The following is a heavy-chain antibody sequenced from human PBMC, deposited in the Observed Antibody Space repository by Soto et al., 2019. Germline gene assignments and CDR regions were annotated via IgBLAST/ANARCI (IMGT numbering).Heavy chain of an antibody. Sequence: ASVKLSCKVCGDSLTDLSMHWVRQAPGKGLEWMGGFDPEDGETIYAQKFQGRVTTTEDTSTDTAYMELSSLRSEDTAVYYCATIVDFWSGYYPWGQGTLVTVSS. D-gene: IGHD3-3*01. J-gene: IGHJ4*02. CDR2: FDPEDGET. V-gene: IGHV1-24*01. CDR1: GDSLTDLS. CDR3: ATIVDFWSGYYP.